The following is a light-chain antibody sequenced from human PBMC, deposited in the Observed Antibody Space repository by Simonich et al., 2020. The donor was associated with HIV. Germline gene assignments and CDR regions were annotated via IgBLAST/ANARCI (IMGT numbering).Light chain of an antibody. V-gene: IGKV1-39*01. Sequence: DIQMTQSPSPLSASVGDRVTITCRASQSISSYLNWYQQKPGKAPNLMIYSASSLQSGVPSRFSGSGSGTDFTLTISSLQPEDFATYYCQQSYSTPRTFGGGTKVEIK. CDR1: QSISSY. CDR2: SAS. CDR3: QQSYSTPRT. J-gene: IGKJ4*01.